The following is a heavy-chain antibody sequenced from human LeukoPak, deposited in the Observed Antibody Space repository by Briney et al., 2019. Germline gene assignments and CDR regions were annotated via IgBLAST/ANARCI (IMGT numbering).Heavy chain of an antibody. CDR2: IVVGSGNT. CDR3: AAGRDGYNPAAFDY. J-gene: IGHJ4*02. D-gene: IGHD5-24*01. Sequence: SVKVSCKASGFTFTSSAVQWVRQARGQRLEWIGWIVVGSGNTNYAQKFQEGVTITRDMSTSTAYMELSSLRSEDTAVYYCAAGRDGYNPAAFDYWGQGTLVTVSS. V-gene: IGHV1-58*01. CDR1: GFTFTSSA.